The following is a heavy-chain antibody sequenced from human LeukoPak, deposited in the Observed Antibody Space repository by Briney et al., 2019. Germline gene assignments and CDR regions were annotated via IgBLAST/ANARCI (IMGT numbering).Heavy chain of an antibody. Sequence: QPGGSLRLSCAASGFTFSSYEMNWVRQAPGKGLEWVSYISSSGSTIYYADSVKGRFTISRDNAKNSLYLQMNSLRAEDTAVYNCARVMVRGTHDLDYWGQGTLVTVSS. V-gene: IGHV3-48*03. CDR3: ARVMVRGTHDLDY. D-gene: IGHD3-10*01. CDR2: ISSSGSTI. CDR1: GFTFSSYE. J-gene: IGHJ4*02.